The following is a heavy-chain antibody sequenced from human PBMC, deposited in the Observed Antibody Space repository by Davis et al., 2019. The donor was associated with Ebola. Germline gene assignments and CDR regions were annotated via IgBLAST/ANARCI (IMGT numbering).Heavy chain of an antibody. V-gene: IGHV1-18*04. CDR2: ISAYNGNT. CDR1: GYTFTNYY. Sequence: AASVKVSCKASGYTFTNYYMHWVRQAPGQGLEWMGWISAYNGNTNYAQKLQGRVTMTTDTSTSTAYMELRSLRSDDTAVYYCARDRFLEWLLLKGSDYYYYYGMDVWGKGTTVTVSS. D-gene: IGHD3-3*01. CDR3: ARDRFLEWLLLKGSDYYYYYGMDV. J-gene: IGHJ6*04.